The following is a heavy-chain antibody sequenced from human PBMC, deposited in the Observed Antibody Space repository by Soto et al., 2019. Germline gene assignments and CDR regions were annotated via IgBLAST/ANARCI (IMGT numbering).Heavy chain of an antibody. Sequence: GESLKISCKGSGYSFTSYWIGWVRQMPGKGLEWMGIIYPGDSDTRYSPSFQGQVTISAAKSISTAYLQWSSLKASDTAMYYCARHVDGDSYDSSGYYFDYWGQGTLVTVSS. CDR3: ARHVDGDSYDSSGYYFDY. D-gene: IGHD3-22*01. V-gene: IGHV5-51*01. J-gene: IGHJ4*02. CDR1: GYSFTSYW. CDR2: IYPGDSDT.